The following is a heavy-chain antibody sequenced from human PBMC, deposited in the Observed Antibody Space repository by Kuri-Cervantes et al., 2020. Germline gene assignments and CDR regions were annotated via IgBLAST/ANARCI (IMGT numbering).Heavy chain of an antibody. CDR3: ARPSQWLVGHFDY. D-gene: IGHD6-19*01. CDR2: IYYSGST. V-gene: IGHV4-39*01. J-gene: IGHJ4*02. CDR1: GFTVSSNY. Sequence: GSLRLSCAASGFTVSSNYMSWIRQPPGKGLEWIGSIYYSGSTYYNPSLKSRVTISVDTSKNQFSLKLSSVTAADTAVYYCARPSQWLVGHFDYWGQGTLVTVSS.